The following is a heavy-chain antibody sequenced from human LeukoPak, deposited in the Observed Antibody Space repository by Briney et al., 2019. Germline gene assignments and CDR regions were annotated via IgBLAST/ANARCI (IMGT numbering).Heavy chain of an antibody. CDR3: GRAMDV. V-gene: IGHV3-7*03. CDR1: GFTFSNYW. J-gene: IGHJ6*02. CDR2: IKQDGSEK. Sequence: GGSLRLSCAASGFTFSNYWMHWVRQAPGKGLEWVANIKQDGSEKYYVDSVKGRFTISRDNIKNSLYLQMNSLRADDTAVYYCGRAMDVWGRGTTVTVSS.